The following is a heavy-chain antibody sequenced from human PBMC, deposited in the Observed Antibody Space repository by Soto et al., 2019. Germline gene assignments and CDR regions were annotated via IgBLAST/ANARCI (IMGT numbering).Heavy chain of an antibody. D-gene: IGHD3-10*01. CDR3: ARQAEGVYNSGY. Sequence: QVQLVQSGAEVKKPGASVKVSCKAPGYTFTSYAMHWVRQAPGQRLEWMGWINAGNGNTKYSQKFQGRVTITRDTSASTAYMELSSLRSEDTAVYYCARQAEGVYNSGYCGQGTLVTVSS. CDR1: GYTFTSYA. J-gene: IGHJ4*02. CDR2: INAGNGNT. V-gene: IGHV1-3*01.